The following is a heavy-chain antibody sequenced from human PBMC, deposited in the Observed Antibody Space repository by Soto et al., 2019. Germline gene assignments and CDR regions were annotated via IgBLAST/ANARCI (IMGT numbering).Heavy chain of an antibody. CDR3: VRRFCSGGYCPGIGFDY. CDR2: VGRVGDK. Sequence: AGGSLRLSCAASGFTFSSHDMHWVRQATGKGLEWVSGVGRVGDKYYSGSVKGRFTVSREDAWNSLYLQMNSLRAGDTAVYYCVRRFCSGGYCPGIGFDYWGQGTLVTVSS. D-gene: IGHD2-15*01. J-gene: IGHJ4*02. V-gene: IGHV3-13*01. CDR1: GFTFSSHD.